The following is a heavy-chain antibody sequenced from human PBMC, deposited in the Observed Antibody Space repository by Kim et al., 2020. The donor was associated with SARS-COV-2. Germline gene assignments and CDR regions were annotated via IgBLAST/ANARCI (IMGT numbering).Heavy chain of an antibody. CDR1: GGSFSGYY. V-gene: IGHV4-34*01. CDR2: INHSGRT. Sequence: SETLSLTCAVYGGSFSGYYWSWIRQPPGKGLEWIGEINHSGRTNYNPSLKSRVTISVDTSKNQFSLKLTSVTAADAALYFCARRLSNTSGWGSHYCDLWDQGILVTVSS. J-gene: IGHJ1*01. CDR3: ARRLSNTSGWGSHYCDL. D-gene: IGHD3-10*01.